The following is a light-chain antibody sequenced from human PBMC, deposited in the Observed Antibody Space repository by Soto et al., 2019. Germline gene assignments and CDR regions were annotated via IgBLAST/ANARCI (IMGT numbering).Light chain of an antibody. Sequence: QSALTQPPSGSGSPGQSVTISCTGTSSDVGGYNYVSWYQQHPGKAPKLIIYDVSKWPSGVPDRFSGSKSGNTASLTVSGLQTEDEADYYCSSYSGSNNFVFGTGTKLTVL. CDR2: DVS. V-gene: IGLV2-8*01. CDR3: SSYSGSNNFV. J-gene: IGLJ1*01. CDR1: SSDVGGYNY.